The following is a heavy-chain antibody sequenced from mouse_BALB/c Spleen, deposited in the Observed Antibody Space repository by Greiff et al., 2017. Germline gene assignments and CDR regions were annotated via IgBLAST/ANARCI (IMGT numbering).Heavy chain of an antibody. J-gene: IGHJ4*01. CDR2: IYPGDGST. CDR3: ATHYGSYYAMDY. V-gene: IGHV1S56*01. CDR1: GYTFTSYY. D-gene: IGHD1-1*02. Sequence: QVQLQQSGPELVKPGASVKMSCKASGYTFTSYYIHWVKQRPGQGLEWIGWIYPGDGSTKYNEKFKGKTTLTADKSSSTAYMLLSSLTSEDSAIYFCATHYGSYYAMDYWGQGTSVTVSS.